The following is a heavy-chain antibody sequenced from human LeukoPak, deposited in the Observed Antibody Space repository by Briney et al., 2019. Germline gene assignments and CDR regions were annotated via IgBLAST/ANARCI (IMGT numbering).Heavy chain of an antibody. CDR3: ASSYDILTGYPL. J-gene: IGHJ4*02. CDR2: ISGSGGST. CDR1: GFTFSSYA. V-gene: IGHV3-23*01. D-gene: IGHD3-9*01. Sequence: GGSLRLSCAASGFTFSSYAMSWVRQAPGKGLEWVSAISGSGGSTYYADSVKSRFTISRDNSKNTLYLQMNSLRAEDTAVYYCASSYDILTGYPLWGQGTLVTVSS.